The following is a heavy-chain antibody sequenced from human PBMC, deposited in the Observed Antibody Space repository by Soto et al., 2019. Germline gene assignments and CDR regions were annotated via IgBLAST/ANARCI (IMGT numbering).Heavy chain of an antibody. CDR2: ISAHNGNT. CDR3: ARGRYGDY. D-gene: IGHD1-1*01. CDR1: GYTFTSYG. Sequence: QVHLVQSGAEVKKPGASVKVSCKASGYTFTSYGITWVRQAPGQGREWMGWISAHNGNTDYAQKLQGRVIVTRDTSTSTAYMELRSLRSDDPAVYYCARGRYGDYWGQGALVTVSS. V-gene: IGHV1-18*01. J-gene: IGHJ4*02.